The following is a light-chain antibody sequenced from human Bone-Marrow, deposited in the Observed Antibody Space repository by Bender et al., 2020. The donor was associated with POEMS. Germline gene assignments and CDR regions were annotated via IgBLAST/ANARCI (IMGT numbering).Light chain of an antibody. CDR1: TRDVGGFDS. CDR3: SSYTSSITLL. V-gene: IGLV2-14*01. Sequence: QSALTQPASVSGSPGQSITISCTGTTRDVGGFDSVSWYQQHPGKAPKLMIYDVSNRPSGVSNRFSGSKSGNTASLTSSGLQSDDEADYYCSSYTSSITLLFGGGTKLTVL. CDR2: DVS. J-gene: IGLJ3*02.